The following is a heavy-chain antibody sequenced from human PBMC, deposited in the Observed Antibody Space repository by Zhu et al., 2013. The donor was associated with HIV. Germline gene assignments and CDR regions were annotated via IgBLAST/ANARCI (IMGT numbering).Heavy chain of an antibody. CDR1: GYTFTSYG. V-gene: IGHV1-18*01. D-gene: IGHD2-2*01. CDR3: AREAPPLGYCSSTSCYFAGFDY. Sequence: QVQLVQSGAEVKKPGASVKVSCKASGYTFTSYGISWVRQAPGQGLEWMGWISAYNGNTNYAQKLQGRVTMTTDTSTSTAYMELRSLRSDDTAVYYCAREAPPLGYCSSTSCYFAGFDYWGQGTLVTVSS. CDR2: ISAYNGNT. J-gene: IGHJ4*02.